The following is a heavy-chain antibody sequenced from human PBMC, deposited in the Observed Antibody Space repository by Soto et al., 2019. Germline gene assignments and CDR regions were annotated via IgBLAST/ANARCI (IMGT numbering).Heavy chain of an antibody. J-gene: IGHJ3*02. Sequence: GGSLRLSCAASGFTFSSYGMHWVRQAPGKGLERVAVIWYDGSNKYYADSVKGRFTISRDNSKNTLYLQMNSLRAEDTAVYYCARHDPLVAFDIGGQGTMVTGSS. CDR2: IWYDGSNK. CDR3: ARHDPLVAFDI. D-gene: IGHD2-8*02. V-gene: IGHV3-33*01. CDR1: GFTFSSYG.